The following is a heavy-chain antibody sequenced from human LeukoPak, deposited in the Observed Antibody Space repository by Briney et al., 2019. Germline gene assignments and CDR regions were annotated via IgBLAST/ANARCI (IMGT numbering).Heavy chain of an antibody. J-gene: IGHJ5*02. CDR2: INPNSGGT. CDR1: GYTFTGYY. V-gene: IGHV1-2*06. Sequence: ASVKVSCKASGYTFTGYYMHWVRQAPGQGLEWMGRINPNSGGTNYAQKFQGRVTMTRDTSISTAYMELSRLRSGDTAVYYCARVPPGEQWLVRGNWFDPWGQGTLVTVSS. CDR3: ARVPPGEQWLVRGNWFDP. D-gene: IGHD6-19*01.